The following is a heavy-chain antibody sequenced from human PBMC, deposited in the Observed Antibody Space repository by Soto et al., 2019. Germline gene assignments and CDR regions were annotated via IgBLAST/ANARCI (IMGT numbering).Heavy chain of an antibody. CDR2: ISSTAGRTS. CDR3: AKGVLSFHYGMEV. Sequence: EVQLLQSGGGVVPPGGSLRLACATSGFTFNTYPMTWVRQAPGKGLEWVSSISSTAGRTSSYADSVKGRFAIYRDFSDNAVYLQMNNLRVDDTAVYFCAKGVLSFHYGMEVWGQGTTVTVSS. V-gene: IGHV3-23*01. CDR1: GFTFNTYP. J-gene: IGHJ6*02. D-gene: IGHD3-10*01.